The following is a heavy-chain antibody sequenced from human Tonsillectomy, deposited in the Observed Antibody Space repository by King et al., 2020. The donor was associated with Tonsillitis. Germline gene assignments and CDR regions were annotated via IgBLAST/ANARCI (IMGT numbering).Heavy chain of an antibody. J-gene: IGHJ5*02. V-gene: IGHV4-38-2*02. CDR2: IYHSGIT. Sequence: QLQESGPGLVKPSETLSLTCAVSGYSISSGHFWGWIRQPPGKGLEWIGSIYHSGITYYNPSLKRRVSISVDTSNNHFSLRLSSLTAADTAVYYCARDPRFDPWGHGTLVTVSS. CDR3: ARDPRFDP. CDR1: GYSISSGHF.